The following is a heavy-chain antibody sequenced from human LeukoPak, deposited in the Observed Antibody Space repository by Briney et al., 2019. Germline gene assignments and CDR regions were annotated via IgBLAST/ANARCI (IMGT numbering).Heavy chain of an antibody. CDR3: ARDLGTYYYDFDY. CDR1: GYTFTGYY. D-gene: IGHD3-10*01. V-gene: IGHV1-2*02. Sequence: ASVKVSCKASGYTFTGYYMHWVRLAPGQGLEWMGWINPNSGGTNYAQKFQGRVTMTRDTSISTAYMELSRLRADDTAVYYCARDLGTYYYDFDYWGQGTLVTVSS. J-gene: IGHJ4*02. CDR2: INPNSGGT.